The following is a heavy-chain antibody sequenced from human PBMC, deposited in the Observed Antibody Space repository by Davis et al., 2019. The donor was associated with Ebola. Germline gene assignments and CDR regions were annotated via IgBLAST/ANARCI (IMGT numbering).Heavy chain of an antibody. D-gene: IGHD2-15*01. Sequence: SVKVSCKASGYTFTGYYMHWVRQAPGQGLEWMGGIIPIFGTANYAQKFQGRVTITADESTSTAYMELSSLRSEDTAVYYCARILSGVYWGQGTLVTVSS. J-gene: IGHJ4*02. V-gene: IGHV1-69*13. CDR1: GYTFTGYY. CDR2: IIPIFGTA. CDR3: ARILSGVY.